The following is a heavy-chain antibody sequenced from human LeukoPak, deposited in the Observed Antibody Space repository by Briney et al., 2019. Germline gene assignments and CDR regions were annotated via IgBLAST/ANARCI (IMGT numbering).Heavy chain of an antibody. CDR3: AKTGRITMIVVVIPSFFDY. CDR1: GFTFSSYA. V-gene: IGHV3-23*01. D-gene: IGHD3-22*01. Sequence: GGSLRLSCAASGFTFSSYAMSWVRQAPGKGLEWVSAISGSGGSTYYADSVKGRFTISRDNSKNTLYLQMNSLRAEDTAVYYCAKTGRITMIVVVIPSFFDYWGQGTLVTVSS. CDR2: ISGSGGST. J-gene: IGHJ4*02.